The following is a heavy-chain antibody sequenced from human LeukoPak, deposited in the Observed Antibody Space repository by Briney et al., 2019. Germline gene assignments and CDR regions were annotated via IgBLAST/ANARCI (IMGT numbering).Heavy chain of an antibody. CDR2: ISYDGSNK. J-gene: IGHJ3*02. CDR3: ARDRQWELPKDAFDI. CDR1: GFTFSSYA. D-gene: IGHD1-26*01. V-gene: IGHV3-30-3*01. Sequence: GGSLRLSCAASGFTFSSYAMHWVRQAPGKGLEWVAVISYDGSNKYYADSVKGRFTISRDNAKNSLYLQMNSLRAEDTAVYYCARDRQWELPKDAFDIWGQGTMVTVSS.